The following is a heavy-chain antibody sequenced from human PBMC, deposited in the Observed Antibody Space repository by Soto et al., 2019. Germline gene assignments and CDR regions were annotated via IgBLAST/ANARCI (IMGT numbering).Heavy chain of an antibody. Sequence: QVQLVESGGGVVQPGRSLRLSCAASGFTFSSYAMHWVRQAPGKGLEWVAVISYDGSNKYYADSVKGRFTISRDNSKNTLYLQMNSLRAEDTAVYYCARVQGGGFGPTTADYWGQGTLVTVSS. CDR2: ISYDGSNK. CDR3: ARVQGGGFGPTTADY. V-gene: IGHV3-30-3*01. J-gene: IGHJ4*02. CDR1: GFTFSSYA. D-gene: IGHD4-4*01.